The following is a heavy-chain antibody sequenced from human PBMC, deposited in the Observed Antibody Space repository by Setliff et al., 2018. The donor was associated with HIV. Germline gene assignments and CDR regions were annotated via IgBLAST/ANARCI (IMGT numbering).Heavy chain of an antibody. V-gene: IGHV4-34*01. D-gene: IGHD6-6*01. Sequence: PSETLSLTCAVYGGSFSGYFWSWIRQSPGKGLQWIGEINHSGSTTYNPSLKSRVAISVDTSKNQFSVKLSSVTAADTAVYYCARGRHYSSSAPFAIDFWGQGMLVTVSS. CDR1: GGSFSGYF. CDR2: INHSGST. J-gene: IGHJ4*02. CDR3: ARGRHYSSSAPFAIDF.